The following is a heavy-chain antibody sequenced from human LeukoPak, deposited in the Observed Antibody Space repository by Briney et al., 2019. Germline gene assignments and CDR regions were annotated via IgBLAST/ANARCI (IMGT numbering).Heavy chain of an antibody. D-gene: IGHD6-13*01. CDR2: VYNSGST. J-gene: IGHJ5*02. CDR1: GGSISTYY. V-gene: IGHV4-59*01. Sequence: SETLSLTCTVSGGSISTYYWSWIRQPPGKGLEWIGYVYNSGSTNYNPSLQSRVTISVDTSKNQFSLKLTSVTAADTAVYYCAKAVAAAGRFGFDPWGQGTLVTVSS. CDR3: AKAVAAAGRFGFDP.